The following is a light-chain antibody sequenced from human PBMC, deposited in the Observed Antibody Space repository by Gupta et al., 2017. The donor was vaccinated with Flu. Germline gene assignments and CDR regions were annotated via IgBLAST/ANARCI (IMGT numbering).Light chain of an antibody. CDR1: QDISGY. J-gene: IGKJ5*01. CDR2: AAS. CDR3: QQVNSYPIT. Sequence: DIQLTQSPSFLSASVGGRVTITCRASQDISGYLAWYQQKPGKAPKLLIYAASTLQSGVPSRFSGSGSGTEFTLTISSLQPEDFATYYCQQVNSYPITFGQGTRLEIK. V-gene: IGKV1-9*01.